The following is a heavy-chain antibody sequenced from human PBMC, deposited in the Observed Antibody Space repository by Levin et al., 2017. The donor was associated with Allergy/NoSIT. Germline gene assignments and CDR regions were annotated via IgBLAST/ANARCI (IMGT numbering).Heavy chain of an antibody. Sequence: GESLKISCATSGFTFSDYGMHWVRQAPGKGLQWVASIWYDGSNEDYADSVKGRFTISRDNSKNTLFMEMNSLGADDTGVYYCASGNSGNFNEMEFEYWGQGTLVTVSS. J-gene: IGHJ4*02. CDR2: IWYDGSNE. CDR1: GFTFSDYG. D-gene: IGHD1/OR15-1a*01. V-gene: IGHV3-33*01. CDR3: ASGNSGNFNEMEFEY.